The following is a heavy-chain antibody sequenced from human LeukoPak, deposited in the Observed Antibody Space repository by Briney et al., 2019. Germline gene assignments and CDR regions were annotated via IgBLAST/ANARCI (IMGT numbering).Heavy chain of an antibody. V-gene: IGHV3-23*01. CDR2: ISGSGGST. D-gene: IGHD3-22*01. J-gene: IGHJ5*02. CDR3: AKDGLSGYRGIRFDP. CDR1: GFTFSSYA. Sequence: GGSLRLSCAASGFTFSSYAMSWVRQAPGKGLEWVSAISGSGGSTYYADSVKGRFTISRDNSKNTLYLQMNSLRAEDTAVYYCAKDGLSGYRGIRFDPWGQGTLVTVSS.